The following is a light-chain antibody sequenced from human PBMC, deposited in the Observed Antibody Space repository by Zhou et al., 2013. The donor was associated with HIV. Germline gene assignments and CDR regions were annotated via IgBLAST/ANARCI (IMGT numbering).Light chain of an antibody. V-gene: IGKV3-15*01. Sequence: EIVLTQFPVTLSLSPGERATLSCRASQSVGDYLVWYQQKPGQTPRLLIYGASTTATGIPARFSGSGSGTEFTLTISSLQSEDFALYYCQQYNNWPLFTFGPGTKVDIK. CDR2: GAS. CDR1: QSVGDY. CDR3: QQYNNWPLFT. J-gene: IGKJ3*01.